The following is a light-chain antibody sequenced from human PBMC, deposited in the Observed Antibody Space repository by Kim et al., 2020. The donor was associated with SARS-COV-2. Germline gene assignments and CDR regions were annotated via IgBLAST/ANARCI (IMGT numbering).Light chain of an antibody. J-gene: IGLJ2*01. CDR3: SSYAGSNVV. CDR2: EVS. CDR1: SSDVGGYNN. Sequence: PGKAVTISCTGTSSDVGGYNNVTWYQQHPGKAPKLMIYEVSKRPSGVPDRFSGSKSGNTASLTVSGLQAEDEADYYCSSYAGSNVVFGGGTQLTVL. V-gene: IGLV2-8*01.